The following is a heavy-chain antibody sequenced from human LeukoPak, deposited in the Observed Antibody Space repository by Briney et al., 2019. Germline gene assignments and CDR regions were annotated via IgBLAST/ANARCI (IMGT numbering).Heavy chain of an antibody. CDR3: ARGLRVRGVHILYYYYYYMDV. Sequence: ASVKVSCTASGYTFTSYYMHWVRQAPGQGLEWMGIINPSGGSTSYAQKFQGRVTITRNTSISTAYMELSSLRSEDTAVYYCARGLRVRGVHILYYYYYYMDVWGKGTTVTVSS. CDR1: GYTFTSYY. CDR2: INPSGGST. V-gene: IGHV1-46*01. D-gene: IGHD3-10*01. J-gene: IGHJ6*03.